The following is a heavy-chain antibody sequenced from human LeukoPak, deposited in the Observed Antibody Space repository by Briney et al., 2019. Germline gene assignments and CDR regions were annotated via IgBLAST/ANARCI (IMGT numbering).Heavy chain of an antibody. V-gene: IGHV4-59*08. D-gene: IGHD3-22*01. CDR1: GASINNNF. Sequence: PSETLSLTCTVSGASINNNFWTWIWQPPGKGLEWIGYIYSSGSANYNPSLKSRVIISGDTSKNQISLNLTSVTAADTAVYFCARHRDYYDTWGHGTLVTVSS. CDR3: ARHRDYYDT. CDR2: IYSSGSA. J-gene: IGHJ4*01.